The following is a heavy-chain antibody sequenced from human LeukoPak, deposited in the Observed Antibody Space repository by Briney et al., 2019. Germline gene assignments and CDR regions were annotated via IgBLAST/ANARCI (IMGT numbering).Heavy chain of an antibody. V-gene: IGHV1-18*01. J-gene: IGHJ6*02. CDR2: ISAYNGNT. Sequence: ASVKVSCKASGYTFTSYGISWVRQAPGQGLEWMGWISAYNGNTNYAQKLQGRVTMTTDTSTSTAYMELRSLRSDDTAVYYCAREPIGYSSSWSSHYYYYYGMDVWAKGPRSPSP. CDR1: GYTFTSYG. CDR3: AREPIGYSSSWSSHYYYYYGMDV. D-gene: IGHD6-13*01.